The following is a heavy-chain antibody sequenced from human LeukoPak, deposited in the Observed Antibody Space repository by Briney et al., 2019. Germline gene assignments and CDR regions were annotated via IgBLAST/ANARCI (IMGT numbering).Heavy chain of an antibody. CDR3: ALGYCSGGSCYPSDY. CDR1: GGTFSSYA. D-gene: IGHD2-15*01. J-gene: IGHJ4*02. V-gene: IGHV1-69*13. CDR2: IIPIFGTA. Sequence: SVKVSCKASGGTFSSYAISWVRQAPGQGLEWMGGIIPIFGTANYAQKLQGRVTITADESTSTAYMELSSLRSEDTAVYYCALGYCSGGSCYPSDYWGQGTLVTVSS.